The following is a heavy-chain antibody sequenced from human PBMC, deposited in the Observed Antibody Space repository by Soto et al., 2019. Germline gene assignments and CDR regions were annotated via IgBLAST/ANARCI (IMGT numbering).Heavy chain of an antibody. CDR3: ARALLGIAAAGSPPVN. V-gene: IGHV1-3*01. Sequence: ASVKVSCKASGYTFTSYAMHWVRQAPGQRLEWMGWINAGNGNTKYSQKFQGRVTITRDTSASPAYMELSSLRSEDTAVYYCARALLGIAAAGSPPVNWGQGTLVTVSS. J-gene: IGHJ4*02. CDR2: INAGNGNT. D-gene: IGHD6-13*01. CDR1: GYTFTSYA.